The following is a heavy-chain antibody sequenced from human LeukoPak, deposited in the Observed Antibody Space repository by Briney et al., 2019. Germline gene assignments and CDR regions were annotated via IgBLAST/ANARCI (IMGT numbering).Heavy chain of an antibody. Sequence: ASVKVSCKASGYTFTGYYMHWVRQAPGQGLEWMGWINPNSGGTNYAQKFQGRVTMTRDTSISTAYMELSRLRFDDTAVYYCAREIRHSGYDSDYWGQGTLVTVSS. CDR3: AREIRHSGYDSDY. CDR2: INPNSGGT. V-gene: IGHV1-2*02. CDR1: GYTFTGYY. D-gene: IGHD5-12*01. J-gene: IGHJ4*02.